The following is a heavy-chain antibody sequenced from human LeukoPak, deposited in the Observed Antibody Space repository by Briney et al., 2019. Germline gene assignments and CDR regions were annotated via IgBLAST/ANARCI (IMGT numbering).Heavy chain of an antibody. D-gene: IGHD3-10*01. Sequence: GGSLRLSCAASGFTFSSYAMSWVRQAPGKGLEWVSTIGGGGEYTYYADSVKGRFIISRDNSKNTFYLQMNSLRAEDTAVYYCARGGASGSHLHWFDPWGQGTLVTVSS. V-gene: IGHV3-23*01. CDR1: GFTFSSYA. J-gene: IGHJ5*02. CDR3: ARGGASGSHLHWFDP. CDR2: IGGGGEYT.